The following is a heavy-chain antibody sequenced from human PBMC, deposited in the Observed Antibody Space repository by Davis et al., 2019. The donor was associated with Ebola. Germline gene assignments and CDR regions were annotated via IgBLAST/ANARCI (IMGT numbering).Heavy chain of an antibody. Sequence: GESLKISCAASGFTFSAHDMHWVRQAPGKGLEWVVLTSYDGSKKHYAGSVKGRFTISRDSSKNTLYLQMNSLRTEDTAVYYCAKDSSGAIDYWGQGILVTVSS. CDR1: GFTFSAHD. D-gene: IGHD3-22*01. CDR3: AKDSSGAIDY. CDR2: TSYDGSKK. V-gene: IGHV3-30*18. J-gene: IGHJ4*02.